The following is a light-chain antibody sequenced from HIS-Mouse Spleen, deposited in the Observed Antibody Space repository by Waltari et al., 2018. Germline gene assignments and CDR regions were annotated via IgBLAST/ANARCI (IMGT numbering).Light chain of an antibody. Sequence: QSVPTQPPSASETPGHRVTLSSSGSSSHIGSNHVYWYQQLPGTAPKLLLYRNNQRPSGFPDRCSGSKSGTSASLAISGLRSEDEADYYCAAWDDSLSGPVFGGGTKLTVL. J-gene: IGLJ3*02. CDR2: RNN. CDR1: SSHIGSNH. CDR3: AAWDDSLSGPV. V-gene: IGLV1-47*01.